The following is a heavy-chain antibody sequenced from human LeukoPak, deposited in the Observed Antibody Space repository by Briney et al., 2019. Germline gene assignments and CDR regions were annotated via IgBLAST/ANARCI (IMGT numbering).Heavy chain of an antibody. V-gene: IGHV4-4*07. CDR2: IYTSGST. CDR1: GGSISSYY. CDR3: ARGGYSGYDYLDY. D-gene: IGHD5-12*01. J-gene: IGHJ4*02. Sequence: SETLFLTCTVSGGSISSYYWTWIRQPPGKGLEWIGRIYTSGSTNYNPSLKSRVTISVDTSKNRFSLKLSSVTAADTAVYYCARGGYSGYDYLDYWGQGTLVTVSS.